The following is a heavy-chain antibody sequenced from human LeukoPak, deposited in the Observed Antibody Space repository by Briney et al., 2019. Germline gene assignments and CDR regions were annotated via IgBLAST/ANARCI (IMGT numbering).Heavy chain of an antibody. Sequence: ASVKVSCTASGYTFISYDITSVRQAPGQGLEWMGWMKPNSGKTGYAQKIQGRVTITRNTYTRTAYMELRSLRSEGTGVYYCVRTRAVAGRTPLDLGYWGQGTLVTVSS. CDR1: GYTFISYD. J-gene: IGHJ4*02. CDR3: VRTRAVAGRTPLDLGY. CDR2: MKPNSGKT. V-gene: IGHV1-8*03. D-gene: IGHD6-13*01.